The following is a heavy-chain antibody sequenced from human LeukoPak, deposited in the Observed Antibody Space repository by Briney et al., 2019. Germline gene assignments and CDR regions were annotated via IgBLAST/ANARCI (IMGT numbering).Heavy chain of an antibody. J-gene: IGHJ4*02. CDR2: ISTYIANT. CDR3: AREECSIGVCYPSGY. V-gene: IGHV1-18*01. CDR1: GYSFTSYG. Sequence: GASVKVSCEASGYSFTSYGISWVRQAPGQGLEWMGWISTYIANTNYALKLQGRVTLTTDTSTSTAYMELKSLRSDDTAVYYCAREECSIGVCYPSGYWGQGTLVTVSS. D-gene: IGHD2-8*01.